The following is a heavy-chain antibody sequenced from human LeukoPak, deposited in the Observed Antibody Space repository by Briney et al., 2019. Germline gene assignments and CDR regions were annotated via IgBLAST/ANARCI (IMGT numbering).Heavy chain of an antibody. CDR1: GGSISSYY. V-gene: IGHV4-59*01. Sequence: ASETLSLTCTVSGGSISSYYWSWIRQPPGKGLEWIGYIYYSGSTNYNPSLKSRVTISVDTSKNQFCLKLSSVTAADTAVYYCARAYYYGSGRFNYGMDVWGQGTTVTVSS. CDR3: ARAYYYGSGRFNYGMDV. D-gene: IGHD3-10*01. J-gene: IGHJ6*02. CDR2: IYYSGST.